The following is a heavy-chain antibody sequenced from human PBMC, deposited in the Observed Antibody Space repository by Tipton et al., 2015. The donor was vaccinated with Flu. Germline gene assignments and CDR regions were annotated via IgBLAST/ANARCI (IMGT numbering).Heavy chain of an antibody. CDR1: GDSIGSDYY. V-gene: IGHV4-38-2*02. CDR2: IHRSGNT. Sequence: LRLSCSVSGDSIGSDYYWAWIRQPPGKGLEWLGNIHRSGNTHYNSSLKSRVTISVDKSKNQFSLRLLSVTATDTAVYYCARGSDFWSGYYGDWGQGTLVTVSS. J-gene: IGHJ4*02. CDR3: ARGSDFWSGYYGD. D-gene: IGHD3-3*01.